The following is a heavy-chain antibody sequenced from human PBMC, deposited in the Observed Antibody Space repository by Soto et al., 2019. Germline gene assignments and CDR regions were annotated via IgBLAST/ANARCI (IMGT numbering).Heavy chain of an antibody. Sequence: PGGSLRLSCAASGFTFSDSWMDWVRQAPGKGPEWVANIKHDGSEKNYVVSVKGRFTISRDNAKNSLYLQMNSLRAEDTAVYYCASLGRHGWGQGTKVTVSS. V-gene: IGHV3-7*01. CDR1: GFTFSDSW. D-gene: IGHD3-16*01. J-gene: IGHJ6*02. CDR3: ASLGRHG. CDR2: IKHDGSEK.